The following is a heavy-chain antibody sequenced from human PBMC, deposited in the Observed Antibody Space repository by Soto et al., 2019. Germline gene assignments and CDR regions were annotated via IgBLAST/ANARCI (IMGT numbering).Heavy chain of an antibody. Sequence: QVTLKESGPVLVKPTETLTLTCTVSGFSLSNARMGVSWISQPPGKALEWLAHIFSNDEKSYSTSLKSRLTISKATSKGQVVLTKTTIDTVDTATYYCARMYSSSWYGYFDYWGQGTLVTVSS. CDR1: GFSLSNARMG. D-gene: IGHD6-13*01. V-gene: IGHV2-26*01. J-gene: IGHJ4*02. CDR3: ARMYSSSWYGYFDY. CDR2: IFSNDEK.